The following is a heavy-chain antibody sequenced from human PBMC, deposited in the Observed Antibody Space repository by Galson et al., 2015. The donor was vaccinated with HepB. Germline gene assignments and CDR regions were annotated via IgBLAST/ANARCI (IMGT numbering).Heavy chain of an antibody. V-gene: IGHV1-8*01. CDR2: MNPNSGNT. Sequence: SVKVSCKASGYTFTSYDINWVRQATGQGLEWMGWMNPNSGNTGYAQKFQGRVTMTRDTSTSTVYMELSSLRSEDTAVYYCARDPQTINRGYSGYDPNWFDPWGQGTLVTVSS. CDR1: GYTFTSYD. D-gene: IGHD5-12*01. J-gene: IGHJ5*02. CDR3: ARDPQTINRGYSGYDPNWFDP.